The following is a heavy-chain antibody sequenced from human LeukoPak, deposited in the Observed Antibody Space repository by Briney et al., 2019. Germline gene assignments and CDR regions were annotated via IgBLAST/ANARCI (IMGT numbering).Heavy chain of an antibody. CDR2: MKFDGSEK. D-gene: IGHD1-26*01. J-gene: IGHJ4*02. CDR3: AGKGGSPDY. CDR1: GFTFSSYW. V-gene: IGHV3-7*01. Sequence: GGSLRLSCAASGFTFSSYWMTWVRQAPGKGLEWVANMKFDGSEKYYVDSVKGRFTISRDNAKNSLYLQMNSLRVEDTAVYYCAGKGGSPDYWGQGTLVTVSS.